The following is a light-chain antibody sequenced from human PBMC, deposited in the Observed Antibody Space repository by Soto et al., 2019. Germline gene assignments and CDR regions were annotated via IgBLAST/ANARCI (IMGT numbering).Light chain of an antibody. Sequence: DIQMTQSPSSQSAVVGDRVTITCRASQNIGKYLNWYQQKPGKAPNLLIYAESSLQSGVPPRFSGSGSGTDFTLTISSLQPEDFATYYFEQSYATPYTFGQGTKLEIK. CDR2: AES. CDR3: EQSYATPYT. CDR1: QNIGKY. V-gene: IGKV1-39*01. J-gene: IGKJ2*01.